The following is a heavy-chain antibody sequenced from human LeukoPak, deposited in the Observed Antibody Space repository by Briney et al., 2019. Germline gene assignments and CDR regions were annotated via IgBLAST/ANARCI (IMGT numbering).Heavy chain of an antibody. CDR3: AKCASGRSSFFDN. D-gene: IGHD6-6*01. CDR1: GFTFSTYA. V-gene: IGHV3-23*01. CDR2: ISGSGDST. Sequence: GGSLGLSCAASGFTFSTYAMSWVRQAPGKGLEWVSGISGSGDSTYYADSVKGRFTISRDNSENTLYLQMNSLRAEDTAVYYCAKCASGRSSFFDNWGQGALVTVSS. J-gene: IGHJ4*02.